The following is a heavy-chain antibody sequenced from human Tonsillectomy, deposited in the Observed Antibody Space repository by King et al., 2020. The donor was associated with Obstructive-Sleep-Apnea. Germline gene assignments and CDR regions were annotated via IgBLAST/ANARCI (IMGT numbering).Heavy chain of an antibody. V-gene: IGHV3-11*06. J-gene: IGHJ3*02. Sequence: QVQLVESGGGLVKPGGFLRLSCAASGFTFSDYYMSWIRQAPGKGLEWVSYISSSSSYTNYADSVKGRFTISRDNAKNSLYLQMNSLRAEDTAVYYCASLMLTGDAFDIWGQGTMVTVSS. CDR1: GFTFSDYY. CDR2: ISSSSSYT. CDR3: ASLMLTGDAFDI. D-gene: IGHD3-16*01.